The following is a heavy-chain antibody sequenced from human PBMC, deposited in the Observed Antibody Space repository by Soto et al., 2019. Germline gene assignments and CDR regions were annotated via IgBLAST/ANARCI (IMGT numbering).Heavy chain of an antibody. V-gene: IGHV4-4*07. CDR3: ARDPAMIGYFDY. CDR1: SDSIRNYY. Sequence: QVQLQESGPGLVKPSETLSLNCTVSSDSIRNYYWSWIRQPAGKGPEWIGRISISGRPNYNPSLKSRVTLSVDTSKNQFSLKLTSVAAADPAVYYCARDPAMIGYFDYWGQQTLVTVSS. J-gene: IGHJ4*02. D-gene: IGHD3-22*01. CDR2: ISISGRP.